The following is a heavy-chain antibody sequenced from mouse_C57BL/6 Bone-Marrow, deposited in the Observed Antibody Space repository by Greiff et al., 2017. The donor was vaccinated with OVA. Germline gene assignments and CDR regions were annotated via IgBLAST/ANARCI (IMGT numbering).Heavy chain of an antibody. Sequence: QVQLQQSGAELVKPGASVKISCKASGYAFSSYWMNWVKQRPGKGLEWIGQIYPGDGDTNYNGKFKGKATLTADKSSSTAYMQLSSLTSEDSAVYFCASYYYGSSYKLTGTDFDYWGQGTTLTVSS. D-gene: IGHD1-1*01. CDR1: GYAFSSYW. J-gene: IGHJ2*01. CDR2: IYPGDGDT. CDR3: ASYYYGSSYKLTGTDFDY. V-gene: IGHV1-80*01.